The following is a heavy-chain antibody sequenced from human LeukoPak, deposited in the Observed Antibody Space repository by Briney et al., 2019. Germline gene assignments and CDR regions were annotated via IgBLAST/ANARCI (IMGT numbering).Heavy chain of an antibody. D-gene: IGHD1-1*01. J-gene: IGHJ4*02. CDR1: GFSFRSYW. CDR2: IDTDGSST. CDR3: TRGGTTFDY. V-gene: IGHV3-74*01. Sequence: GWSRIPSCAAAGFSFRSYWMHWVRLPPGKGLVLVTRIDTDGSSTAYADSVKGRFTISRDNAKNTLYLQMYSLRAEDTAIYYCTRGGTTFDYWGQGTLVTVSS.